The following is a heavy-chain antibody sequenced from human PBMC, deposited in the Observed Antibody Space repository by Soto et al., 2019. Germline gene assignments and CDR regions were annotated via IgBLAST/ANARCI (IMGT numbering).Heavy chain of an antibody. Sequence: QVQLVQSGAEVKKPGASVKVSCKASGYTLTSYGISWVRHAPGQGLEWMGWISAYNGNTNYAQKLQGRVPMTTDTSPSTAYMELRSLRSDDTAVYYCARDDRIQAAEDGMDVWGQRTTVTVSS. D-gene: IGHD6-13*01. CDR2: ISAYNGNT. J-gene: IGHJ6*02. CDR1: GYTLTSYG. V-gene: IGHV1-18*01. CDR3: ARDDRIQAAEDGMDV.